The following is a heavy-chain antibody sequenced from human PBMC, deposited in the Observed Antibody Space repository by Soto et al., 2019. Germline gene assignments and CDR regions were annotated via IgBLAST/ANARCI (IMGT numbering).Heavy chain of an antibody. Sequence: QVQLVQSGAEVKKPGASVKVSCKASGYTFTSYGISWVRQAPGQGLEWMGWISAYNGNTNYAQKLQGRVTMTTDTATSTAYMELRSLRSDDTAVYYCARDQAVPPVHYYYYGMDVWGQGTTVTVSS. V-gene: IGHV1-18*04. CDR3: ARDQAVPPVHYYYYGMDV. CDR1: GYTFTSYG. CDR2: ISAYNGNT. J-gene: IGHJ6*02. D-gene: IGHD6-19*01.